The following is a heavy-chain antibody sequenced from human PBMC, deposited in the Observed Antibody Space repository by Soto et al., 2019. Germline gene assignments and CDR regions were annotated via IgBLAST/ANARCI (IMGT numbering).Heavy chain of an antibody. V-gene: IGHV1-2*02. J-gene: IGHJ3*02. CDR1: GYSFTAYY. CDR2: INPNTGVT. CDR3: ARARWTGTSDAFVI. Sequence: QVQLVQSGAEVKKPGASVSVSCKASGYSFTAYYIHWVRQAPGQGLEWMGWINPNTGVTNYAQKFQGRVTVTTATAINLVYMEVYRLRSDDTAVYYWARARWTGTSDAFVIWGQGAMVTVAS. D-gene: IGHD1-7*01.